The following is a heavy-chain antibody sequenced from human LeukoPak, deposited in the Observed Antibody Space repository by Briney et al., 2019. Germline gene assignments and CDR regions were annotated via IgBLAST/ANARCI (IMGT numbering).Heavy chain of an antibody. CDR2: ISSSSSTT. CDR1: GFTFSSYS. Sequence: GGSLRLSCAASGFTFSSYSMNWVRQAPGKGLEWVSYISSSSSTTYYADSVKGRFTISRDNSKNTLYLQMNSLRAEDTAVYYCARVVEDYGSGSYSAFDIWGQGTMVTVSS. J-gene: IGHJ3*02. D-gene: IGHD3-10*01. V-gene: IGHV3-48*01. CDR3: ARVVEDYGSGSYSAFDI.